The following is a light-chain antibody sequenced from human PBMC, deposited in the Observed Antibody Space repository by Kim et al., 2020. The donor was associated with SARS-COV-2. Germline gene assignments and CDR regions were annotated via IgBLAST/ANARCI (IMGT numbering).Light chain of an antibody. Sequence: EIVLTQSPGTLSLSPGERATLSCRASQSVSSSYLAWYQQKTGQAPRLLIYGASNRATGIPDRFSGSGSGTDFTLTISRLEPEDFAVYYCHHYGSSPRTFGQGTKVDIK. CDR1: QSVSSSY. J-gene: IGKJ1*01. V-gene: IGKV3-20*01. CDR2: GAS. CDR3: HHYGSSPRT.